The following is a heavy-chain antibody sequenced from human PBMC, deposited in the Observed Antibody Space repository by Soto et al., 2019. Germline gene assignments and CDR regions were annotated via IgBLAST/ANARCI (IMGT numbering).Heavy chain of an antibody. CDR3: ARGGIVATRDAFGI. Sequence: APAKVSSKESGYTFASYAINWARQATGQGLEWMGWMNPNSGNTGYAQKFQGRVTMTRNTSISTAYMELSSLRSEDTAVYYCARGGIVATRDAFGIWGQGTMVTVSS. V-gene: IGHV1-8*01. J-gene: IGHJ3*02. D-gene: IGHD5-12*01. CDR1: GYTFASYA. CDR2: MNPNSGNT.